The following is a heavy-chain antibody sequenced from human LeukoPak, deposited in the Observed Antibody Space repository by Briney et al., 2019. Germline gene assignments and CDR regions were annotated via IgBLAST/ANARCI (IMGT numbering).Heavy chain of an antibody. D-gene: IGHD3-9*01. J-gene: IGHJ6*02. Sequence: GASVKVSCKVSGYTLTELSMHWVRQAPGKGLEWMGGFDPEDGETIYAQKFQGRVTMTEDTSTDTAYMELSSLRSEDTAVYYCARGDPLPQHVLRYFDWPAYYYYGMDVWGQGTTVTVSS. CDR1: GYTLTELS. CDR3: ARGDPLPQHVLRYFDWPAYYYYGMDV. CDR2: FDPEDGET. V-gene: IGHV1-24*01.